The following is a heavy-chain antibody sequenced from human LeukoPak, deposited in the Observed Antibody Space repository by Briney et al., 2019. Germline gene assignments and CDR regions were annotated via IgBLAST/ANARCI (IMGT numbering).Heavy chain of an antibody. CDR1: GCSVSRNY. D-gene: IGHD1-14*01. V-gene: IGHV3-53*01. CDR2: ISTDDSM. J-gene: IGHJ4*02. Sequence: GGALTLSCPGCGCSVSRNYMTELHQAAGKELEGVSAISTDDSMHYAVSVKGRFTISRDKSKNTLYLQMNSLRAEDTAVYYCATPLTGLNFWGQGTLVTVSS. CDR3: ATPLTGLNF.